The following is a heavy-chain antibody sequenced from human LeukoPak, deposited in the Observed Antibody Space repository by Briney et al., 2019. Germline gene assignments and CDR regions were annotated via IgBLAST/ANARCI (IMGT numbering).Heavy chain of an antibody. D-gene: IGHD3-22*01. CDR2: IWYDGSNK. J-gene: IGHJ4*02. V-gene: IGHV3-33*06. CDR1: GFTFSSYG. Sequence: GGSLRLSCAASGFTFSSYGMRWVRQAPGKGLEWVAVIWYDGSNKYYADSVKGRFTISRDNSKNTLYLQMNSLRAEDTAVYYCAKDVVYYDIIGLDYWGQGTLVTVSS. CDR3: AKDVVYYDIIGLDY.